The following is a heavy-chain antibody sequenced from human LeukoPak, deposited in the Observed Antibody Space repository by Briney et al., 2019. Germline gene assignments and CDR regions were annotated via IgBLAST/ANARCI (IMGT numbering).Heavy chain of an antibody. D-gene: IGHD1-26*01. Sequence: PGRSLRLSCAASGFTFSSYGMHWVRQAPGKGLEWVAVISYDGSNKYYADSVKGRFTISRDNSKNTLYLQMNSLRADDMAVYYCAKAGNTGTYSDAFDIWGHGTMVTVSS. CDR1: GFTFSSYG. CDR2: ISYDGSNK. J-gene: IGHJ3*02. CDR3: AKAGNTGTYSDAFDI. V-gene: IGHV3-30*18.